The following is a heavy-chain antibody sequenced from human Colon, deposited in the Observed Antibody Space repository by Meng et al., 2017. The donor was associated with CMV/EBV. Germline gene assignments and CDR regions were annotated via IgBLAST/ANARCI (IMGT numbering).Heavy chain of an antibody. D-gene: IGHD1-1*01. CDR3: ARGLGHASNNSHDY. CDR1: GGSLSGYY. Sequence: SQTLSLTCAVYGGSLSGYYWSWVRQPPGKGLEWIAEINHSGTTNYNPSLKSRVTISVDTSNNQFSLQMTSVTAADTAMYFCARGLGHASNNSHDYWGQGTLVTVSS. CDR2: INHSGTT. J-gene: IGHJ4*02. V-gene: IGHV4-34*01.